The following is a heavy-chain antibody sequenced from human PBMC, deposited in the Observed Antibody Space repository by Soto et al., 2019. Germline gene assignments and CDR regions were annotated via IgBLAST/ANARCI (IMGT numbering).Heavy chain of an antibody. CDR3: ARAVWGGFAFDI. D-gene: IGHD3-3*01. CDR1: GFTFSSYE. Sequence: EVQLVESGGGLVQPGGSLRLSCAASGFTFSSYEMNWVRQAPGKGLEWVSYISSSGSTIYYADSVKGRFTISRDNAKNSLYPQMNSLRAEDSAVYYCARAVWGGFAFDIWGQGTMVTVSS. CDR2: ISSSGSTI. V-gene: IGHV3-48*03. J-gene: IGHJ3*02.